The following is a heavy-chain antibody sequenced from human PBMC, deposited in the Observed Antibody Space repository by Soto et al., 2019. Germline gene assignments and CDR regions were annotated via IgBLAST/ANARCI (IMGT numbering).Heavy chain of an antibody. CDR3: ASGRDGYNTPFDY. CDR1: GGTFSSYA. Sequence: QVELVQSGAEVKKPGSSVKVSCKASGGTFSSYAISWVRQGPRQGLEWMGGIIPIFGTANYAQKFQGRVTITADESTSTAYMELSSLRSEDTAVYYCASGRDGYNTPFDYWGQGTLVTVSS. D-gene: IGHD5-12*01. CDR2: IIPIFGTA. J-gene: IGHJ4*02. V-gene: IGHV1-69*01.